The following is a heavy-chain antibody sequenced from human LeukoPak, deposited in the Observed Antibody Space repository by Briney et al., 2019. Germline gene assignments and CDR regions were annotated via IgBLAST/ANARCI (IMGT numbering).Heavy chain of an antibody. J-gene: IGHJ4*02. D-gene: IGHD3-16*01. Sequence: ASVKVSCKASGYTFTTYGISWVRQAPGQGLEWMGWITTYSGNTYYAQKLQGRVTMTTDTSTSTAYMELRSLRSDDTAVYYCATPLIGQGVSLGYWGQGTLVTVSS. CDR3: ATPLIGQGVSLGY. CDR2: ITTYSGNT. V-gene: IGHV1-18*01. CDR1: GYTFTTYG.